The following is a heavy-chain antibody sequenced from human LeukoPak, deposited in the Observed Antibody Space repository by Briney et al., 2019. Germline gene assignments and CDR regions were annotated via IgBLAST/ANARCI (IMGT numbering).Heavy chain of an antibody. CDR1: GFTVSTSY. J-gene: IGHJ4*02. D-gene: IGHD4-23*01. V-gene: IGHV3-66*02. CDR3: ARGDYAGYSDFDS. CDR2: IYSDGST. Sequence: GGSLRLSCAASGFTVSTSYMSWVRQAPGKGLEWVSVIYSDGSTNYADSVKGRFTISRDNPKNTLSLQMKSLRPEDTAMYYCARGDYAGYSDFDSWGQGALVTVSS.